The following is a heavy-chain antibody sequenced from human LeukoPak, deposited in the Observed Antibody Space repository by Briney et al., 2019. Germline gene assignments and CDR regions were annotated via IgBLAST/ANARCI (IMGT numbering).Heavy chain of an antibody. CDR3: ARSGGYSSKGPSYYYYYYMDV. CDR2: IYHSGRT. D-gene: IGHD5-18*01. CDR1: GYSISSGYY. J-gene: IGHJ6*03. Sequence: SETLSLTCTVSGYSISSGYYWGWIRQPPGKGLEWIGTIYHSGRTYYNPSLKSRVTISVDTSKNQFSLKLSSVTAADTAVYYCARSGGYSSKGPSYYYYYYMDVWGKGTTVTISS. V-gene: IGHV4-38-2*02.